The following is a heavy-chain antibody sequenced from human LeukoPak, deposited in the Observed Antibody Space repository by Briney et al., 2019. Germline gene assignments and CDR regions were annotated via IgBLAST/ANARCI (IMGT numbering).Heavy chain of an antibody. V-gene: IGHV1-46*01. CDR2: INPRYGST. Sequence: ASVKVSRKASGYTFSNYHIHWVRQAPGQGIEWMGIINPRYGSTTYAQNFQGRVTMTRDMSTSTVYMELSSLRSEDTAVYYCAREEARDGSTGYYFDYWGQGTLLTVSS. D-gene: IGHD5-24*01. CDR1: GYTFSNYH. CDR3: AREEARDGSTGYYFDY. J-gene: IGHJ4*02.